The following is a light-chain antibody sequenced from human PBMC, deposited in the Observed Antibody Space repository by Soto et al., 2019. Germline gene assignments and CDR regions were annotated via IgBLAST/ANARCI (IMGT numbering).Light chain of an antibody. V-gene: IGKV3-11*01. CDR2: AAS. J-gene: IGKJ4*01. CDR1: QSVSSY. Sequence: EIVLTQSPAILSLSPGERATLSCRASQSVSSYLTWYQQKPGQAHSLLIYAASNRATGIPARFSGSGSGTDLTLTISSLEPEDSAVYSCQQRSDWPITSGGGTKVEIK. CDR3: QQRSDWPIT.